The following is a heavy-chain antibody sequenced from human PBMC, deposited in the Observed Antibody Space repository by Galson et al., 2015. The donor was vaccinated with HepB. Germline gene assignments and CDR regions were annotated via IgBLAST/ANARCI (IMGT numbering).Heavy chain of an antibody. D-gene: IGHD2-2*01. Sequence: SLRLSCAASGFTFSSYAMHWVRQAPDKRLEWVAVISYDGTHQYYADSVKGRFTISRDNSKNTLYLQMNSLRAEDTAVYYCARPLSCSSTSCYLPDYWGQGTLVTVSS. J-gene: IGHJ4*02. CDR3: ARPLSCSSTSCYLPDY. CDR2: ISYDGTHQ. V-gene: IGHV3-30*04. CDR1: GFTFSSYA.